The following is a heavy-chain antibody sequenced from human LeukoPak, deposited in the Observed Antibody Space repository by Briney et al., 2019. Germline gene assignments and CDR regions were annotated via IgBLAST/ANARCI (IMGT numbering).Heavy chain of an antibody. V-gene: IGHV3-48*03. Sequence: TGGSLRLSCAGSGFTFRNYEMSWVRQAPGKGLEWVSHISRDGSTVYYRDSVKGRFTISRDNVKNSLYLHMNSLRAEDTAVYYCSIAAAGTTRFDPWGQGTLVTVSS. CDR3: SIAAAGTTRFDP. D-gene: IGHD6-13*01. CDR2: ISRDGSTV. CDR1: GFTFRNYE. J-gene: IGHJ5*02.